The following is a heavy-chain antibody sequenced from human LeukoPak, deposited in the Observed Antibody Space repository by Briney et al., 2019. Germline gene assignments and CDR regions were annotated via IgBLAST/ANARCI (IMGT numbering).Heavy chain of an antibody. Sequence: GGSLRLSCAASGFIFTSYWVTWVRQAPGKGLEWVANINQDGSDKHYVDSVKGRFTISRNNAENSLNLQMNSLRAEDTAVYYCARASCVWRYFFDYWGRGTLVTVSS. CDR2: INQDGSDK. D-gene: IGHD5/OR15-5a*01. V-gene: IGHV3-7*03. CDR3: ARASCVWRYFFDY. J-gene: IGHJ4*02. CDR1: GFIFTSYW.